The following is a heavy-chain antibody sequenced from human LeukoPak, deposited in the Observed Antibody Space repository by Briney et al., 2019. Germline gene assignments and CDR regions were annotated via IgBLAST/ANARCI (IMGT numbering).Heavy chain of an antibody. CDR2: IYSSGTT. J-gene: IGHJ4*02. Sequence: ASETLSLTCAVSGGSISGYYWSWIRQPAGKGLEWIGRIYSSGTTNYNPSLRRRVTMVVDKSQNQISLRLSSVTAADTAVYYCARGYYYRRWGQGTLVTVSS. V-gene: IGHV4-4*07. CDR1: GGSISGYY. D-gene: IGHD3-10*01. CDR3: ARGYYYRR.